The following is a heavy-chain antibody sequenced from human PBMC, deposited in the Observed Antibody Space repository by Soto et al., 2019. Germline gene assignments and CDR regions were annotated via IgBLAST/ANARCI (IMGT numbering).Heavy chain of an antibody. V-gene: IGHV1-3*01. Sequence: QVHLVQSGAEVQKPGASVKLSCKTSGYTFTDYAIHWVRQAPGQGLEWLGWIAAGNGNTKFSQNFQGRVSITRDTSATTAYMELTSLRSEDTAVYYCARESRRMWTPDFWGQGTLVTVSS. CDR1: GYTFTDYA. D-gene: IGHD2-15*01. J-gene: IGHJ4*02. CDR2: IAAGNGNT. CDR3: ARESRRMWTPDF.